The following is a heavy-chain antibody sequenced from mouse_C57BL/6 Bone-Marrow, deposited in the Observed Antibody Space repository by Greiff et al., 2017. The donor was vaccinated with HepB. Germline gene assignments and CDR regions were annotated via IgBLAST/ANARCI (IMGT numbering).Heavy chain of an antibody. CDR1: GYTFTDYN. Sequence: EVQVVESGPELVKPGASVKIPCKASGYTFTDYNMDWVKQSHGKSLEWIGDINPNNGGTIYNQKFKGKATLTVDKSSSTAYMELRSLTSEDTAVYYCARSEGYDISSYAMDYWGQGTSVTVSS. V-gene: IGHV1-18*01. CDR3: ARSEGYDISSYAMDY. CDR2: INPNNGGT. J-gene: IGHJ4*01. D-gene: IGHD2-2*01.